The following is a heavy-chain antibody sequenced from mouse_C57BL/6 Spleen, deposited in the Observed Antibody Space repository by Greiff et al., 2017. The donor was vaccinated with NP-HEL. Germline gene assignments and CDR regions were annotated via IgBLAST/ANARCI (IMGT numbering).Heavy chain of an antibody. CDR2: INPNNGGT. CDR3: ARGGVATVVAEDYFDY. D-gene: IGHD1-1*01. J-gene: IGHJ2*01. V-gene: IGHV1-26*01. CDR1: GYTFTDYY. Sequence: EVQLQQSGPELVKPGASVKISCKASGYTFTDYYMNWVKQSHGKSLEWIGDINPNNGGTSYNQKFKGKATLTVDKSSSTAYMELRSLTSEDSAVYYCARGGVATVVAEDYFDYWGQGTTLTVSS.